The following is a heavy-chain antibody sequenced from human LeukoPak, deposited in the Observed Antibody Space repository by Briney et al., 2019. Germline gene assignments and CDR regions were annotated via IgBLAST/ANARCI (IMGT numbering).Heavy chain of an antibody. J-gene: IGHJ6*03. CDR3: ARYDFWSGDHDYMDV. V-gene: IGHV3-11*04. D-gene: IGHD3-3*01. CDR1: GFTFSDYY. Sequence: PGGSLRLSCAASGFTFSDYYMSWIRQAPGKGLEWVSYISSSGTTIYYADSVKGRFTISRDNAKNSLYLQMNSLRAEDTAVYYCARYDFWSGDHDYMDVWGKGTTVTVSS. CDR2: ISSSGTTI.